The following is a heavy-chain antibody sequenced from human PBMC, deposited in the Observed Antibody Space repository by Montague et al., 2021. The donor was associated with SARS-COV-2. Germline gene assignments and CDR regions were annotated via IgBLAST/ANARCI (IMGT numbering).Heavy chain of an antibody. J-gene: IGHJ5*02. CDR3: AREGYRSGGTCYSSGPNWFDP. Sequence: SETLSLTCTVSGASFSNYYWSWIRQPPGKGLEWIGYIYYTGTTNYNPSLKSRVTISVDTSKTQFSLKLTSVTAADTAVYYRAREGYRSGGTCYSSGPNWFDPWGQGTLVTVSS. CDR2: IYYTGTT. D-gene: IGHD2-15*01. CDR1: GASFSNYY. V-gene: IGHV4-59*01.